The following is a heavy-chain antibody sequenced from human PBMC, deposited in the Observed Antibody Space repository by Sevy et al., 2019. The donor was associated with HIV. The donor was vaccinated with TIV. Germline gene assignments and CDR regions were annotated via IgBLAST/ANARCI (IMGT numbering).Heavy chain of an antibody. Sequence: SETLSLTCTVSGGSITSLYWNWIRQPPGKGLEWIANIYYNGHINYTPSLKSRVTLSLDTSKNQFSLRMSSVTAADTAMYYCAGENAWGRGYSWGQGTLVTVSS. V-gene: IGHV4-59*08. CDR3: AGENAWGRGYS. CDR1: GGSITSLY. D-gene: IGHD1-26*01. CDR2: IYYNGHI. J-gene: IGHJ4*02.